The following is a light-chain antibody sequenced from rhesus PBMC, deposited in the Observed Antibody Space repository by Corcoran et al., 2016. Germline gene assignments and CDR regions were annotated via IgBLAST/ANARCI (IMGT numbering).Light chain of an antibody. CDR3: QQDYSWPLT. J-gene: IGKJ4*01. V-gene: IGKV3-42*01. CDR2: GAA. Sequence: EIVMTQSPATLSLSPGERATLSCRASQSVSSSLAWHQQKPGPAPKLLIYGAASRATGIPERFSGSGSGTECTLTISSLEPEDVGVYYCQQDYSWPLTFGGGTKVELK. CDR1: QSVSSS.